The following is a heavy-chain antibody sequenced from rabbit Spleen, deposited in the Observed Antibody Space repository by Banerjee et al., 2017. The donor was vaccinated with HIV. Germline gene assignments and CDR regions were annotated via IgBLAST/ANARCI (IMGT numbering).Heavy chain of an antibody. CDR2: INASTGKP. J-gene: IGHJ4*01. CDR3: ARDLPGVIGWNLNL. Sequence: QQQLEESGGGLVKPGGTLTLTCKASGVSFSDKDVMCWVRQAPGKGLQWIACINASTGKPVYATWAIGRFTCSKTSWTTVTLQMTGLTAADTATYFCARDLPGVIGWNLNLWGQGTLVTVS. CDR1: GVSFSDKDV. V-gene: IGHV1S45*01. D-gene: IGHD1-1*01.